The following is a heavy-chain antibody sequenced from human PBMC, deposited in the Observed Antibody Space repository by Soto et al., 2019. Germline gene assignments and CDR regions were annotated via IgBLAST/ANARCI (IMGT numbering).Heavy chain of an antibody. J-gene: IGHJ5*02. D-gene: IGHD3-10*01. CDR3: ARDFVYYGSGSYSGP. Sequence: ASVKVSCKASGYTFTSYGISWVRQAPGQGLEWMGWISAYNGNTNYAQKLQGRVTMTTDTSTSTAYMELRSLRSDDTAVYYCARDFVYYGSGSYSGPWGQGTLVTVSS. CDR2: ISAYNGNT. CDR1: GYTFTSYG. V-gene: IGHV1-18*01.